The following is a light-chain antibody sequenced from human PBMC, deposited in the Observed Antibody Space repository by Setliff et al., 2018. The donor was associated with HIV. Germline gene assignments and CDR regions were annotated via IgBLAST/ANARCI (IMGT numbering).Light chain of an antibody. J-gene: IGLJ2*01. CDR3: ASYTFTGTSYVV. CDR2: NVS. CDR1: SSDVGGYNY. Sequence: QSVLTQPASVSGSPGQSITISCTGTSSDVGGYNYVAWYQHHPGKAPKLMIYNVSQRPSGFSSRFSGSKSGNTAPLTISGLQVEDEADYYCASYTFTGTSYVVFGGGTKVTVL. V-gene: IGLV2-14*03.